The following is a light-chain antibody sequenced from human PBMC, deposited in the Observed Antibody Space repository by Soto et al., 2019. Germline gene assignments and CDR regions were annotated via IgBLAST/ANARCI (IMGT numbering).Light chain of an antibody. CDR2: KAS. V-gene: IGKV1-5*03. Sequence: DIQMTQSPSTLSASVGDRVTITCRASQSISSWLAWYQQKPGKAPKLLIYKASSLESGVPSRFSGSGSGTEFTLTIRSLQPDDFATYYCQQYNSYPWTFGQGTKEQIK. CDR3: QQYNSYPWT. CDR1: QSISSW. J-gene: IGKJ1*01.